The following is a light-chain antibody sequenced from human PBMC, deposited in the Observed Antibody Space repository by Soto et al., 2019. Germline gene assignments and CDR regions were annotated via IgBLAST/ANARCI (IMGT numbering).Light chain of an antibody. V-gene: IGKV3-20*01. CDR3: QHYDNSLLT. CDR1: QSVSSNY. Sequence: EIVLKKSPCTLSLYTGERATLSCRASQSVSSNYLAWYQQKPGQAPRLLIYGASSRSTGIPDKFSGSGSGTDFSLTISRLEPEDFAVYYCQHYDNSLLTFGGGTKVDIK. J-gene: IGKJ4*01. CDR2: GAS.